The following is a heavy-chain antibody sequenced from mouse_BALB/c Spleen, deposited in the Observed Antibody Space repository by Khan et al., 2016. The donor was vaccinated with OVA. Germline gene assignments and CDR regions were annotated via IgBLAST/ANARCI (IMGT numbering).Heavy chain of an antibody. D-gene: IGHD1-2*01. CDR1: GYAITSGYG. V-gene: IGHV3-2*02. CDR3: ARTARIKY. CDR2: ISYRGST. J-gene: IGHJ2*01. Sequence: QLQESGPGLVKPSQSFSLTCTVTGYAITSGYGWNWIRQFPGNKLEWMGYISYRGSTNHNPSLKSRISITRDTSKNQFFLQLNSVTTEDTATYYCARTARIKYWGQGTTLTVSS.